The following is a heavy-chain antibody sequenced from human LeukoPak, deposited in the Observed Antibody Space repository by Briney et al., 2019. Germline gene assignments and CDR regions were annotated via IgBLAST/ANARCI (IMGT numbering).Heavy chain of an antibody. J-gene: IGHJ4*02. CDR1: GFTFSNAW. V-gene: IGHV3-15*01. CDR2: IKTKIDGETT. Sequence: GGSLRLSWAASGFTFSNAWMTWVRQAPGKGLEWVGRIKTKIDGETTDYAAPVEGRFTISRDDSKNTLYLQMNSLKTDDTAVYYCTTVERWLLRSSPYWGQGTLVTVSS. D-gene: IGHD5-24*01. CDR3: TTVERWLLRSSPY.